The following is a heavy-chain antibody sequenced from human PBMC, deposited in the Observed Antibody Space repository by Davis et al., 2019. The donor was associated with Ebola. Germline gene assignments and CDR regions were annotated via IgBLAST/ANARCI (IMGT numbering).Heavy chain of an antibody. CDR3: ARDTYYDYVWGSYIDY. V-gene: IGHV3-33*01. Sequence: GGSLRLSCAASGFTFSSYGMHWVRQAPGKGLEWVAVIWYDGSNKYYADSVKGRFTISRDNAKNSLYLQMNSLRAEDTAVYYCARDTYYDYVWGSYIDYWGQGTLVTVSS. CDR2: IWYDGSNK. J-gene: IGHJ4*02. D-gene: IGHD3-16*01. CDR1: GFTFSSYG.